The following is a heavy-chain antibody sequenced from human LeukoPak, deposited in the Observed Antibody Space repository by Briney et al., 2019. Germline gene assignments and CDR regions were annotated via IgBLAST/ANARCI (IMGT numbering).Heavy chain of an antibody. D-gene: IGHD2-15*01. J-gene: IGHJ4*02. CDR1: GYTFTSYY. CDR3: ARGGSNIVVVVAAIRTFDY. V-gene: IGHV1-46*01. CDR2: INPSGGST. Sequence: ASVKVSCKASGYTFTSYYMHWVRQAPGQGLEWMGIINPSGGSTSYAQKFQGRVTMTRDTSTSTVYMELSSLRSEDTAVYYCARGGSNIVVVVAAIRTFDYWGQGTLVTVSS.